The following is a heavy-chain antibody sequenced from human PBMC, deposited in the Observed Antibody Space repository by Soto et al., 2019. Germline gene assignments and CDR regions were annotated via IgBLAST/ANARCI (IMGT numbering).Heavy chain of an antibody. CDR2: IYYTGST. CDR1: GASISSGNYY. V-gene: IGHV4-31*03. J-gene: IGHJ4*02. D-gene: IGHD3-10*01. Sequence: QVLLQESGPGLVKPSQTLSLTCSVSGASISSGNYYWSWIRQHPGKGLEWIGYIYYTGSTYYNPSLRSRITISEDMSKNHFSLRLSSVTAADTAVYYCARGREEAGGPFDYWGQGTLVTVSS. CDR3: ARGREEAGGPFDY.